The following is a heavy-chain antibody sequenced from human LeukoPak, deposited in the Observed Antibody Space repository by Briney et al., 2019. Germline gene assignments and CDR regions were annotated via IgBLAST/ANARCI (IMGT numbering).Heavy chain of an antibody. CDR3: ARGTSGGYFDY. D-gene: IGHD1-26*01. J-gene: IGHJ4*02. CDR2: INSDGFST. Sequence: GGSLRLSCAASGFTFSSFWIHWVRQVPGRGLVWVSRINSDGFSTSYADSVKGRFTISRDNAKNALYLQMNSLRAEDTAVYYCARGTSGGYFDYWGQGTLVTVSS. CDR1: GFTFSSFW. V-gene: IGHV3-74*01.